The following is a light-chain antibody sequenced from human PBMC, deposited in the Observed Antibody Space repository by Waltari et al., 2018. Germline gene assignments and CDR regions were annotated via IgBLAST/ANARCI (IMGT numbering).Light chain of an antibody. J-gene: IGKJ1*01. CDR2: RAS. CDR3: QQLGSSPWT. V-gene: IGKV3-20*01. CDR1: QSVTSNY. Sequence: EIVLTQSPGTLSLSPGERATLSCRASQSVTSNYLAWYQQKPGQAPMPLVYRASSRFTGIPDRFSGSGSVTECSLTISRVEPEDFAVYYCQQLGSSPWTFGQGTRIEIK.